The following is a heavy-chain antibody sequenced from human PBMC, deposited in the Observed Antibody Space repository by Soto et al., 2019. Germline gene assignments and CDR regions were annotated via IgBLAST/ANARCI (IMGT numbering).Heavy chain of an antibody. J-gene: IGHJ4*02. Sequence: PGGSLRLSCAASGFTFSDYYMSWIRQAPGKGLEWVSYISSSSSYTNYADSVKGRFTISRDNAKNSLYLQMNSLRVEDTAVYYCARDLVTGTLWGQGTLVTVSS. V-gene: IGHV3-11*06. D-gene: IGHD1-20*01. CDR1: GFTFSDYY. CDR3: ARDLVTGTL. CDR2: ISSSSSYT.